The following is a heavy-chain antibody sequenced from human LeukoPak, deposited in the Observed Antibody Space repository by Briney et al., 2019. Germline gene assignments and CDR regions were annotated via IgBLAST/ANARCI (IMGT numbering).Heavy chain of an antibody. V-gene: IGHV3-21*01. CDR1: GFIFSSYS. CDR2: ISATGNYI. D-gene: IGHD5-18*01. Sequence: SGGSLRLSCAASGFIFSSYSMNWVRQGPGKGLEWVSSISATGNYIYYADSVKGRFTISRDNAKNSLYLQMNSLRAEDTAVYYCARDRSGYTFDDWGQGTLVTVSS. J-gene: IGHJ4*02. CDR3: ARDRSGYTFDD.